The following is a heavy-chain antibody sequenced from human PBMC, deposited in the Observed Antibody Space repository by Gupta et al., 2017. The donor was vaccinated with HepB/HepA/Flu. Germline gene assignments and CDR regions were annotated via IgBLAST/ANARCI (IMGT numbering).Heavy chain of an antibody. CDR3: ARQPDFLSGYYFWFDP. D-gene: IGHD3-3*01. V-gene: IGHV4-39*01. J-gene: IGHJ5*02. CDR1: GGSISSSSYY. Sequence: QLQLQESGPGLVKPSETLSLTCTVSGGSISSSSYYWGWIRQPPGKGLEWIGSIYYSGSTYYNPSLKCRVTISVDTSKNQFSLKLSSVTAADTAVYYCARQPDFLSGYYFWFDPWGQGTLVTVSS. CDR2: IYYSGST.